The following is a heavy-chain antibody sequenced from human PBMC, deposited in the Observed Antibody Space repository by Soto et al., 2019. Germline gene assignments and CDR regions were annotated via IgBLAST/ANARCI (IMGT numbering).Heavy chain of an antibody. V-gene: IGHV3-21*01. CDR2: ISSSSSYI. Sequence: GGSLRLSCAASGFTFSSYSMNWVRQAPGKGLEWVSSISSSSSYIYYADSVKGRFTISRGNAKNSLYLQMNSLRAEDTAVYYCERGRGAEAGTYYFDYWGQGT. D-gene: IGHD6-13*01. J-gene: IGHJ4*02. CDR3: ERGRGAEAGTYYFDY. CDR1: GFTFSSYS.